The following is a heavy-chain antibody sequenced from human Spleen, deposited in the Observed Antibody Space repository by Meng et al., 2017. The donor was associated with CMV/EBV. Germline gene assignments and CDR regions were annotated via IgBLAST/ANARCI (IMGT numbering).Heavy chain of an antibody. Sequence: SETLSLTCAVYGGSFSGYYWSWIRQPPGKGLEWVGFILHSGTTVYNPSLKSRVTISVDTSKNQVSLRLSSVTAADTAVYYCARDYYGSGSYFRPGVISNKKTYPYHGLDVWGQGTTVTVSS. J-gene: IGHJ6*02. CDR1: GGSFSGYY. D-gene: IGHD3-10*01. V-gene: IGHV4-59*01. CDR2: ILHSGTT. CDR3: ARDYYGSGSYFRPGVISNKKTYPYHGLDV.